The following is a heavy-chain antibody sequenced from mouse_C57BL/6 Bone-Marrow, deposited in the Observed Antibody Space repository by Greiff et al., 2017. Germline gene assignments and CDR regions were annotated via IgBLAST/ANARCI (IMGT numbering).Heavy chain of an antibody. J-gene: IGHJ2*01. D-gene: IGHD3-2*02. CDR3: ARAWKLRLRLDC. CDR1: GYTFTSYW. V-gene: IGHV1-52*01. Sequence: QVHVKQPGAELVRPGSSVKLSCKASGYTFTSYWMHWVKQRPIQGLEWIGNIDPSDSETHYNQKFKDKATLTVDKSSSTAYMQLSSLTSEDSAVYYCARAWKLRLRLDCWGQGTTLTVSS. CDR2: IDPSDSET.